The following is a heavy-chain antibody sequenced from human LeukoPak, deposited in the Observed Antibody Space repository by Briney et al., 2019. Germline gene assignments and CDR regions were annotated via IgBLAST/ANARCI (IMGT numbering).Heavy chain of an antibody. CDR2: IIPIFGTA. CDR1: GGTFSGYA. Sequence: ASVKVSCKASGGTFSGYAISWVRQAPGQGLEWMGRIIPIFGTANYAQKFQGRVTITTDESTSTAYMELSSLRSEDTAVYYCVGSSSWLLDYWGQGTLVTVSS. CDR3: VGSSSWLLDY. J-gene: IGHJ4*02. D-gene: IGHD6-13*01. V-gene: IGHV1-69*05.